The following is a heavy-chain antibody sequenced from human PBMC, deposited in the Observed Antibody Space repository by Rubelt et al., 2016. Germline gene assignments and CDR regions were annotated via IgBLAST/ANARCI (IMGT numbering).Heavy chain of an antibody. D-gene: IGHD1-1*01. Sequence: QVQLVQSGAEVKKPGASVKVSCKVSGYTLTELSMHWVRQAPGKGLEWMGGFDPEDGETIYAQKSQGRVTMTTDTSTSTAYMERRSLRSDDTAVYYCARVSGTTNNWFDPWGQGTLVTVSS. J-gene: IGHJ5*02. CDR2: FDPEDGET. V-gene: IGHV1-24*01. CDR3: ARVSGTTNNWFDP. CDR1: GYTLTELS.